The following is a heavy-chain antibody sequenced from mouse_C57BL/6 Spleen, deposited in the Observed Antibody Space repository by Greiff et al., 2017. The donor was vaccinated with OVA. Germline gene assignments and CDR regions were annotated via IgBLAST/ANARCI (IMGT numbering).Heavy chain of an antibody. V-gene: IGHV1-64*01. Sequence: QVQLKQPGAELVKPGASVKLPCKASGYTFTSYWMHWVKQRPGQGLEWIGMISPNSGSTNYNEQFKRKATLTVDKSSSTAYMQLSSLTSEDSAVYDDAREGADYLDAMDDWGQGTSVTVSS. J-gene: IGHJ4*01. D-gene: IGHD5-5*01. CDR2: ISPNSGST. CDR1: GYTFTSYW. CDR3: AREGADYLDAMDD.